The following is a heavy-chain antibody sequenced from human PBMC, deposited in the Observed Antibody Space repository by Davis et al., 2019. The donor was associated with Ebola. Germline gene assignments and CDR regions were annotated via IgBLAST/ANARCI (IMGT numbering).Heavy chain of an antibody. Sequence: GGSLRLSCAASGFTFSDYYMSWIRQAPGKGLEWVSYISSSGSTIYYADSVKGRFTISRDNAKNSLYLQMNSLRAEDTAVYYCAKDDYHSGSPFDYWGQGTLVTVSS. CDR1: GFTFSDYY. CDR2: ISSSGSTI. CDR3: AKDDYHSGSPFDY. D-gene: IGHD1-26*01. V-gene: IGHV3-11*04. J-gene: IGHJ4*02.